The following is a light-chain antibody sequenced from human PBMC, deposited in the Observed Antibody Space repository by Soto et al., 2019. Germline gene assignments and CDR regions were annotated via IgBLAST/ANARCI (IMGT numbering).Light chain of an antibody. CDR1: QSIRSW. CDR2: DAS. V-gene: IGKV1-5*01. J-gene: IGKJ1*01. CDR3: QQYDSYWT. Sequence: IQMTQSPSTLSASIGDRVTITCRASQSIRSWLAWYQQKPGTGPKLLIYDASSLESGVPSRFSGSGSGTEFTLTISSLQPDDFATYYCQQYDSYWTFGQGTKVDIK.